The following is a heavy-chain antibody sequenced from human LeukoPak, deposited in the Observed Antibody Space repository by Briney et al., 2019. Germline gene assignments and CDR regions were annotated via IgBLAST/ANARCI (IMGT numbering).Heavy chain of an antibody. D-gene: IGHD6-6*01. V-gene: IGHV1-46*01. CDR3: ARGGRFRRAARRDAFDI. J-gene: IGHJ3*02. CDR1: GYTFTSYY. CDR2: INPSGGST. Sequence: ASVKVSCKASGYTFTSYYMHWVRQAPGQGLEWMGIINPSGGSTSYAQKFQGRVTMTRDTSTSTVYMELSSLRSEDTAVYYCARGGRFRRAARRDAFDIWGQGTMVTVYS.